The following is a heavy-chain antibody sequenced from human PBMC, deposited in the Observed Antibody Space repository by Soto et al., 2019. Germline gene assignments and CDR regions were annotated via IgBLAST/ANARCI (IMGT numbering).Heavy chain of an antibody. CDR3: ASAKPDSSSGIYYYYGMDV. V-gene: IGHV1-2*04. D-gene: IGHD6-13*01. CDR2: INPNSGGT. Sequence: GASVKVSCKASGYSFTHYVMHWVRQAPGQRLEWMGWINPNSGGTNYAQKFQGWVTMTRDTSISTAYMELSRLRSDDTAAYYCASAKPDSSSGIYYYYGMDVWGQGTTVTVSS. CDR1: GYSFTHYV. J-gene: IGHJ6*02.